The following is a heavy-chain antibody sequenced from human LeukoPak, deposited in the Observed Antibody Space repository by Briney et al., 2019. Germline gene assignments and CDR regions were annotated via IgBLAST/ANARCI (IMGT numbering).Heavy chain of an antibody. D-gene: IGHD3-22*01. CDR3: ARDRFDDSSGYYYHYYYYMDV. J-gene: IGHJ6*03. CDR2: INHSGST. V-gene: IGHV4-34*01. Sequence: SETLSLTCAVYGGSFSGYYWSWIRQPPGKGLEWIGEINHSGSTHYNPSLKSRVTISVDTSKNQFSLKLNSVTAADTAVYFCARDRFDDSSGYYYHYYYYMDVWGKGTTVIISS. CDR1: GGSFSGYY.